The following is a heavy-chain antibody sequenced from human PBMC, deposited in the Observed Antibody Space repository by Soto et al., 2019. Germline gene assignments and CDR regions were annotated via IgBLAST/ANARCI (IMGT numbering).Heavy chain of an antibody. V-gene: IGHV3-30-3*01. CDR3: ARDRTVAYVLRFLAEGGYGMDV. D-gene: IGHD3-3*01. Sequence: QVQLVESGGGVVQPGRSLRLSCAASGFTFSSYAMHWVRQAPGKGLEWVAVISYDGSNKYYADSVKGRFTISRDNSKNTLYLQMNSLRAEDTAVYYCARDRTVAYVLRFLAEGGYGMDVWGQGTTVTVSS. J-gene: IGHJ6*02. CDR2: ISYDGSNK. CDR1: GFTFSSYA.